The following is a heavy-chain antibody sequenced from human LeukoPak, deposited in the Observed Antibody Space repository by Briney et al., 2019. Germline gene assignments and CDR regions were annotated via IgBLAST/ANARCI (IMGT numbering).Heavy chain of an antibody. V-gene: IGHV1-46*01. J-gene: IGHJ4*02. D-gene: IGHD3-3*01. Sequence: GASVKVSCKASGYSFTYYSIHWIRQAPGQGLEWMGIVNPSGGSSTYAQMFQGRVSMTRDTSTSTVYMELTSLTSEDTAVYYCAREKAWLLSHPHYFDYWGQGTLVTVPS. CDR3: AREKAWLLSHPHYFDY. CDR2: VNPSGGSS. CDR1: GYSFTYYS.